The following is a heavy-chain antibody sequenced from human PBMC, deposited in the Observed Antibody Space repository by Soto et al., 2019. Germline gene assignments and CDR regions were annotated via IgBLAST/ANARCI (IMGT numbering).Heavy chain of an antibody. Sequence: QVQLVQSGAEVKKPGASVKVSCRASGYTFITYGISWVRQATGRGLEWMGWISSYNGNTNYAQKLQGRVTMTTDTSTTTAYMELRSLRSDDTAVYYCARDRPTSSIRARDYYYAMDVWGQGTTVTVSS. D-gene: IGHD6-6*01. CDR3: ARDRPTSSIRARDYYYAMDV. J-gene: IGHJ6*02. CDR1: GYTFITYG. V-gene: IGHV1-18*01. CDR2: ISSYNGNT.